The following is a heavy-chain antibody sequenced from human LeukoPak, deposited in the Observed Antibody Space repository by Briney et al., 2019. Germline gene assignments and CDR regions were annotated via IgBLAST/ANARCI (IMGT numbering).Heavy chain of an antibody. CDR3: ARGRIRFLEWLLKDQVAFDI. V-gene: IGHV4-34*01. Sequence: SETLSLTCAVYGGSFSDYNWTWIRQPPGKGLEWIGEIGHNGSTNYNPSLKGRLTISVDSSKNQFSLKLASVTAADTAVYYCARGRIRFLEWLLKDQVAFDIWGQGTMVTVSS. J-gene: IGHJ3*02. CDR1: GGSFSDYN. D-gene: IGHD3-3*01. CDR2: IGHNGST.